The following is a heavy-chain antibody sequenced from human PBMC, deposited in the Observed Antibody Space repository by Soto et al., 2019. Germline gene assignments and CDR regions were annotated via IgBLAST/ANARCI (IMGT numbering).Heavy chain of an antibody. CDR1: GFTFTSYW. CDR3: AKHEGYCSTTTCSNFDY. V-gene: IGHV5-51*01. J-gene: IGHJ4*02. Sequence: GESLKISCKGSGFTFTSYWIAWVRQMPGKGLEWMGIIYPGDSDSSYSPSFQGQVTISADKSINAAYLHWSSLKASDTAIYYCAKHEGYCSTTTCSNFDYWGQGTLVTVSS. D-gene: IGHD2-2*01. CDR2: IYPGDSDS.